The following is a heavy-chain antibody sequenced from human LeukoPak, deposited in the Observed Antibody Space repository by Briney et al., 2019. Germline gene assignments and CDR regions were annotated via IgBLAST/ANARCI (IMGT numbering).Heavy chain of an antibody. CDR3: ARGFRDGPLYGMDV. CDR1: GYTFNDYG. CDR2: ITWSGAAT. J-gene: IGHJ6*02. V-gene: IGHV3-20*04. Sequence: GGSLRLSCAASGYTFNDYGVSWVRQAPTKGLEWISGITWSGAATAYADSVKGRFTISRDNAKNSLFLGMNSLTAEDTALYYCARGFRDGPLYGMDVWGQGTTVTVSS. D-gene: IGHD2-21*01.